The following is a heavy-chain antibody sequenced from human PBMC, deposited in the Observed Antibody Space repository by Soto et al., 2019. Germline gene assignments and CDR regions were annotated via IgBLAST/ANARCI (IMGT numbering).Heavy chain of an antibody. CDR1: GYSFSSYW. CDR3: ASSGYSYGYHYFDY. J-gene: IGHJ4*02. V-gene: IGHV5-51*01. D-gene: IGHD5-18*01. CDR2: IYPGDSDT. Sequence: RKISCKGSGYSFSSYWIGWVRQMPGKGLEWMGIIYPGDSDTRYSPSFQGQVTISADKSISTAYLQWSSLKASDTAMYYCASSGYSYGYHYFDYWGQGTLVTVSS.